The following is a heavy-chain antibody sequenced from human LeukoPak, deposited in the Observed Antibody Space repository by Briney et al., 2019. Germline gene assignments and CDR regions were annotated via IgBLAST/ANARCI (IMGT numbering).Heavy chain of an antibody. CDR1: GFTFSKYW. Sequence: GGSLRLSCAASGFTFSKYWMLWVRQAPGKGLESVSRINTDGTVTTYADSVKGRFTISRDNSKNTLFLQMNSLRPEDTAVYYCAKDGGWYELYYMDVWGTGTMVTVSS. CDR2: INTDGTVT. V-gene: IGHV3-74*01. J-gene: IGHJ6*03. CDR3: AKDGGWYELYYMDV. D-gene: IGHD6-19*01.